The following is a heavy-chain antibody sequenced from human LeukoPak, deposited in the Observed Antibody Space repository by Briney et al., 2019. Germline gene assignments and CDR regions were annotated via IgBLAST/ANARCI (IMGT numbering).Heavy chain of an antibody. J-gene: IGHJ4*02. D-gene: IGHD1-26*01. V-gene: IGHV4-61*02. Sequence: KASETLSLTCTVSGGSISSGSYYWSWIRQPAGKGLEWIGRIYTSGSTNYNPSLKSRVTISVDTSKNQFSLKLSSVTAADTAVYYCARDFSGSYSYWGQGTLVTVSS. CDR3: ARDFSGSYSY. CDR1: GGSISSGSYY. CDR2: IYTSGST.